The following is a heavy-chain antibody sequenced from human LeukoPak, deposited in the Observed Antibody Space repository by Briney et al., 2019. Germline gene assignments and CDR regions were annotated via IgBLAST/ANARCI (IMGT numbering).Heavy chain of an antibody. Sequence: GGSLRLSCAASGFTFSDYYMSWIRQAPGKGLEWVSYISSSSSYTNYADSVKGRFTISRDNAKNSLYLQMNSLRSEDTAVYYCARDYCSGGSCYSGNFYFDYWGQGTLVTVSS. D-gene: IGHD2-15*01. CDR3: ARDYCSGGSCYSGNFYFDY. V-gene: IGHV3-11*05. J-gene: IGHJ4*02. CDR1: GFTFSDYY. CDR2: ISSSSSYT.